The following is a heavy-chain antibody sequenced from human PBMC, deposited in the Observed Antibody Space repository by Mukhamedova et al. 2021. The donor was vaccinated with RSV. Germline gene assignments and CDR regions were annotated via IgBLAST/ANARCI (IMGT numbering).Heavy chain of an antibody. Sequence: GLEWVGRIKSKTDGGTTDYAAPVKGRFTISRDDSKNTLHLQMNSLKTEDTAVYYCATGGYYIDYWGQGTLVTVSS. CDR2: IKSKTDGGTT. V-gene: IGHV3-15*01. D-gene: IGHD3-22*01. CDR3: ATGGYYIDY. J-gene: IGHJ4*02.